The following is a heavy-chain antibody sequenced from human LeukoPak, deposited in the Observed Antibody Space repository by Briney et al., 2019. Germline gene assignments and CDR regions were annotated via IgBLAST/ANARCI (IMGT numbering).Heavy chain of an antibody. CDR2: ISAYNGNT. Sequence: VASVKVSCKASGYTFTSYGISWVRQARGQGLEWMGWISAYNGNTNYAQKLQGRVTMTTDTSTSTAYMELRSLRSDDTAVYYCASGYCSSTSCYTLDYWGQGTLVTVSS. J-gene: IGHJ4*02. D-gene: IGHD2-2*02. CDR3: ASGYCSSTSCYTLDY. CDR1: GYTFTSYG. V-gene: IGHV1-18*01.